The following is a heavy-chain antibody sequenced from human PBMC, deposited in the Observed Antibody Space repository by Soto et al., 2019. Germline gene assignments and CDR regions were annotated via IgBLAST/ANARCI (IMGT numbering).Heavy chain of an antibody. CDR1: GGSIISYY. Sequence: SEXLCLTCTGSGGSIISYYCSWIGQPPGKGLEWIGYIYYSGSTNYNPSLKSRVTMSVDTSKNQFSLKLSSVTAADTAVYYCARGGAVAALYYYYGMDVWGQGTTVTVSS. CDR3: ARGGAVAALYYYYGMDV. J-gene: IGHJ6*02. D-gene: IGHD6-19*01. V-gene: IGHV4-59*12. CDR2: IYYSGST.